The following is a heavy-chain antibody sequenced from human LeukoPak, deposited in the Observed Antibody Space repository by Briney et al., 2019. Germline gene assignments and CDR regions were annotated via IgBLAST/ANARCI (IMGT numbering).Heavy chain of an antibody. CDR2: IKQDGSEK. J-gene: IGHJ6*03. V-gene: IGHV3-7*01. D-gene: IGHD4-17*01. CDR1: GFTFSDYG. Sequence: PGGSLRLSCAASGFTFSDYGMSWVRQAPGKGLEWVANIKQDGSEKYYVDSVKGRFTISRDNAKNSLYLQMNSLRAEDTAVYYCARDYGDYYYYYYMDVWGKGTTVTVSS. CDR3: ARDYGDYYYYYYMDV.